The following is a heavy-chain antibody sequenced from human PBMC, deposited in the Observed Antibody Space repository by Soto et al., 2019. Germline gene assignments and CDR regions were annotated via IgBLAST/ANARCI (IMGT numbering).Heavy chain of an antibody. CDR1: GGSISSYY. Sequence: ASETLSLTCTVSGGSISSYYWSWIRQPPGKGLEWIGYIYYSGSTNYNPSLKSRVTISVDTSKNQFSLKLSSVTAADTAVYYCARGDYDSSGVGGYWGQGTLVTVSS. CDR3: ARGDYDSSGVGGY. D-gene: IGHD3-22*01. V-gene: IGHV4-59*01. CDR2: IYYSGST. J-gene: IGHJ4*02.